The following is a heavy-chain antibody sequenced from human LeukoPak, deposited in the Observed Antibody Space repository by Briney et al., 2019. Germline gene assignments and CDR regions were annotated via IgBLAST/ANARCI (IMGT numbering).Heavy chain of an antibody. CDR2: IYTGDRT. V-gene: IGHV3-66*01. J-gene: IGHJ4*02. CDR1: GFTVSSNY. Sequence: GGSLRLSCAASGFTVSSNYMSWVRQAPGKGLEWVSVIYTGDRTYYADSVKGRFTISRDNSANTLYPQMNSLRAEDTAVYYCARDLVTDTLIPYWGQGTLVTVSS. D-gene: IGHD4-23*01. CDR3: ARDLVTDTLIPY.